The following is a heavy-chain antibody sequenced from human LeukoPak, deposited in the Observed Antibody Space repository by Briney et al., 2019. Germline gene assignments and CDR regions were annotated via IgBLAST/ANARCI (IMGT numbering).Heavy chain of an antibody. CDR1: GFTFSSYG. CDR3: ARSRLGTNDAFDI. V-gene: IGHV3-30*06. Sequence: GGSLRLSCAASGFTFSSYGMHWVRQAPGKGLEWVAVISSDGSNEYYADSVKGRFTISRDNSKNTLYLQMNSLRAEDTAVFYCARSRLGTNDAFDIWGQGTMVTVSS. D-gene: IGHD1-14*01. J-gene: IGHJ3*02. CDR2: ISSDGSNE.